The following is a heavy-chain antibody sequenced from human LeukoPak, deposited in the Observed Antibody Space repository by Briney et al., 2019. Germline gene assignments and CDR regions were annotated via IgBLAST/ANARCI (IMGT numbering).Heavy chain of an antibody. Sequence: GGSLRLSCAASGFTFSGSAMHWVRQASGKGLEWVGRIRSKADSYATAYAASVKGRFTISRDDSKNTAYLQMNSLKTEDTAVYYCTRHVGCSSTVCAFDIWGQGTMVTVSS. CDR2: IRSKADSYAT. V-gene: IGHV3-73*01. CDR1: GFTFSGSA. D-gene: IGHD2-2*01. CDR3: TRHVGCSSTVCAFDI. J-gene: IGHJ3*02.